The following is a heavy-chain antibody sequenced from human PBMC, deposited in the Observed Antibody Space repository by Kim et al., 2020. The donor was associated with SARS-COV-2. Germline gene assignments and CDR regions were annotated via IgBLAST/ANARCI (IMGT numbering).Heavy chain of an antibody. CDR3: TTEGITMIVAPSFFGGDY. J-gene: IGHJ4*02. V-gene: IGHV3-15*01. CDR1: GFTFSNAW. D-gene: IGHD3-22*01. Sequence: GGSLRLSCAASGFTFSNAWMSWVRQAPGKGLEWVGRIKSKTDGGTTDYAAPVKGRFTISRDDSKNTLYLQMNSLKTEDTAVYYCTTEGITMIVAPSFFGGDYWGQGTLVTVSS. CDR2: IKSKTDGGTT.